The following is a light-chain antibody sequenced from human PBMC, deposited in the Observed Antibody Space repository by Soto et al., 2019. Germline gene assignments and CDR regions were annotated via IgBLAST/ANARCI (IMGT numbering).Light chain of an antibody. J-gene: IGLJ1*01. CDR3: SSYTLTSTYV. CDR2: EVS. V-gene: IGLV2-14*01. CDR1: SSDVGGYNY. Sequence: QSALTQPASVSGSPGQSITISCTGTSSDVGGYNYVSWYQQRPGKAPKLMIYEVSDRPSGVSNRFSGSKSGNTASLTISGLQAEDEAEYYCSSYTLTSTYVFGTGTKLNVL.